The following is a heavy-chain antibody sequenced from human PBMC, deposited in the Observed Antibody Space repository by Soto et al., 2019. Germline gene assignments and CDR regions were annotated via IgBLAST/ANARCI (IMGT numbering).Heavy chain of an antibody. CDR1: GFTFSSYD. CDR3: ARVAYGDYAFDS. Sequence: EVQLLESGGGLVQPGGSLRLSCAASGFTFSSYDMHWVRQATGKSLEWVSGIGTGSDTYYPDSVKGRFTISREDDKNSLYREMNSLRAGDTAVYYGARVAYGDYAFDSWGQGTLVTVSS. V-gene: IGHV3-13*04. CDR2: IGTGSDT. D-gene: IGHD4-17*01. J-gene: IGHJ4*02.